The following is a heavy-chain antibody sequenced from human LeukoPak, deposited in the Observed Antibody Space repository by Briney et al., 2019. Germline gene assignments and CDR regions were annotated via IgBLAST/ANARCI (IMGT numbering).Heavy chain of an antibody. Sequence: ASVKVSCKASGYTFTGYYMHWVRQAPGQGLEWMGWINPNSGGTNYAQKFQGRVTMTRDTSISTAYMELSRLRSDDTAVYYCARSIPLNIAFDIWGQGTMVTVSS. V-gene: IGHV1-2*02. CDR3: ARSIPLNIAFDI. J-gene: IGHJ3*02. CDR2: INPNSGGT. D-gene: IGHD2-21*01. CDR1: GYTFTGYY.